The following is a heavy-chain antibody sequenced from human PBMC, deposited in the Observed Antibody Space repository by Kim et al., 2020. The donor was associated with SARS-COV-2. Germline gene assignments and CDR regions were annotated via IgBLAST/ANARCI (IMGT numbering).Heavy chain of an antibody. V-gene: IGHV4-38-2*02. J-gene: IGHJ5*02. CDR2: IYHSGST. CDR3: ARDLTYGSGTLFTVGWFDP. Sequence: SETLSLTCTVSGYSISSGYYWGWIRQPPGKGLEWIGSIYHSGSTYYNPSLKSRVTISVDTSKNQFSLKLSSVTAADTAVYYCARDLTYGSGTLFTVGWFDPWGQGTLGTVSS. D-gene: IGHD3-10*01. CDR1: GYSISSGYY.